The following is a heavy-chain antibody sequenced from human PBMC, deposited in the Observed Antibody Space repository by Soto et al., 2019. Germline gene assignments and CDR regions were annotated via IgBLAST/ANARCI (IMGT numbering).Heavy chain of an antibody. D-gene: IGHD2-2*01. CDR3: ARATPAGSADF. V-gene: IGHV4-31*03. CDR2: ISYSGSS. Sequence: PSETLSLTCTVSGGSNIRDGYYWSWIRQHPGKGLEWIAYISYSGSSYSNPSLKSRVTISADTSKNQFSLRLTSVTAADTAVYFCARATPAGSADFWGPGTLVTVYS. CDR1: GGSNIRDGYY. J-gene: IGHJ4*02.